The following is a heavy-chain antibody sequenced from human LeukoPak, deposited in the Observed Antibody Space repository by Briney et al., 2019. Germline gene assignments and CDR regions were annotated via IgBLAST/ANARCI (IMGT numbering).Heavy chain of an antibody. CDR1: GGSISGYY. CDR2: IHYSGIT. D-gene: IGHD2-15*01. CDR3: AKRPVVATFDY. V-gene: IGHV4-59*01. Sequence: PSEILSLTCTVSGGSISGYYWSWIRQPPGKGLEWIGFIHYSGITNYNPSLKSRVTISLDMSNNQFSLRLTSVTTADTAVYYCAKRPVVATFDYWGKGTLVTVSS. J-gene: IGHJ4*02.